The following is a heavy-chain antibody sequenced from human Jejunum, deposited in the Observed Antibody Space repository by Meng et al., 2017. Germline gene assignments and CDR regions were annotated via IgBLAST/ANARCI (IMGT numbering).Heavy chain of an antibody. CDR1: GFTFSDYY. D-gene: IGHD1-26*01. J-gene: IGHJ4*01. V-gene: IGHV3-11*01. Sequence: GGSLRLSCAASGFTFSDYYVSWIRQAPGKGLEWVSYISPSGITTFYLDSVRGRFTVSRDNAKKSLYLQMDSLRDEHTAVYYFARDSLVGAPFDYWGHGTLVTVSS. CDR3: ARDSLVGAPFDY. CDR2: ISPSGITT.